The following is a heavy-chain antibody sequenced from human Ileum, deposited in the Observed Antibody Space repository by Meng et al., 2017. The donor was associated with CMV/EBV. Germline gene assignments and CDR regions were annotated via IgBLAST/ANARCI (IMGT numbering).Heavy chain of an antibody. V-gene: IGHV1-2*02. CDR2: INLNSGVI. CDR3: ARENWVYDY. D-gene: IGHD7-27*01. Sequence: QRVQSGSGLKKPGASGKVSCKASGNIFTGYYMHWVRQAPGQGLEWVGCINLNSGVIDFAQKFQGRITLTRDTSITTAYMELTRLIYDDTAVYYCARENWVYDYWGQGTLVTVSS. CDR1: GNIFTGYY. J-gene: IGHJ4*02.